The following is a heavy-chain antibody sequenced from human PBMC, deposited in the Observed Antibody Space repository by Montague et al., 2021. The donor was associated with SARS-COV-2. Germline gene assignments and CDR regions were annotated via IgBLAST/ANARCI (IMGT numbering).Heavy chain of an antibody. Sequence: SETPSLTCAVHGGSFSTYSWNWIRQPPGKGLEWIGEIHHGGSTNYNPSLKSRVTISADTSKNQFSLKLTPVAAADTAVYYCARLGDGVVPSPILGVGPYYSYYYMDVWGKGTTVTVSS. CDR1: GGSFSTYS. D-gene: IGHD3-10*01. V-gene: IGHV4-34*01. CDR2: IHHGGST. CDR3: ARLGDGVVPSPILGVGPYYSYYYMDV. J-gene: IGHJ6*03.